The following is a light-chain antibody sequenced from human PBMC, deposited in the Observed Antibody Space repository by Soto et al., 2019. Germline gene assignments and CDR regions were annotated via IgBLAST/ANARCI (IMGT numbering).Light chain of an antibody. CDR1: TSDVGGFDS. Sequence: QSVLTQPASVSGSPGQSITISCTATTSDVGGFDSVSWYQQHPGTAPRVIIYEVSNRPSGVSYRFSGSKSANTASLTISGLQADDEADYYCSSYTTPNTWLFGGGTKLTVL. J-gene: IGLJ3*02. CDR3: SSYTTPNTWL. V-gene: IGLV2-14*01. CDR2: EVS.